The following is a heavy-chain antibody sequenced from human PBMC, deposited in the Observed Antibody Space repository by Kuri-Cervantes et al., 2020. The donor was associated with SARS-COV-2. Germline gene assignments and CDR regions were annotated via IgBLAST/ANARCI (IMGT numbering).Heavy chain of an antibody. Sequence: GESLKISCAASGFTFSSYAMHWVRQAPGKGLEWVAVISYDGSNKYYADSVKGRFTISRDNSKNTLYLQMNSLRAEDTAVYYCARGYGGNVFDYWGQGTLVTVSS. J-gene: IGHJ4*02. D-gene: IGHD4-23*01. V-gene: IGHV3-30*04. CDR1: GFTFSSYA. CDR2: ISYDGSNK. CDR3: ARGYGGNVFDY.